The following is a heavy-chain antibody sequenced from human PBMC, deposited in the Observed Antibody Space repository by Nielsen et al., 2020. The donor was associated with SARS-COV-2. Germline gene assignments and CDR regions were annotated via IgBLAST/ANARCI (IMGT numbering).Heavy chain of an antibody. J-gene: IGHJ6*02. CDR3: ARGSGMGV. V-gene: IGHV3-7*03. D-gene: IGHD3-10*01. Sequence: GESLKISCAASGFTFSSYWMSWVRQAPGKGLEWVANIKQDGSEKYYVDSVKGRFTISRDNAKNSLYLQMNSLRADDTARYYCARGSGMGVWGQGTAVIVSS. CDR1: GFTFSSYW. CDR2: IKQDGSEK.